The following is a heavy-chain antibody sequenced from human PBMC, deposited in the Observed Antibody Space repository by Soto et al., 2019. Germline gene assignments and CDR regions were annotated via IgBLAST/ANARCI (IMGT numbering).Heavy chain of an antibody. D-gene: IGHD1-1*01. V-gene: IGHV3-64D*06. Sequence: GGCLRLSCSASGFTFSSYAMHWVRQAPGKGLEYVSAISSNGGSTYYADSVKGRFTISRDNSKNTLYLQMSSLRAEDTAVYYCVKLDRLDHYYYYGTDVWGQETTVTVSS. CDR3: VKLDRLDHYYYYGTDV. CDR2: ISSNGGST. CDR1: GFTFSSYA. J-gene: IGHJ6*02.